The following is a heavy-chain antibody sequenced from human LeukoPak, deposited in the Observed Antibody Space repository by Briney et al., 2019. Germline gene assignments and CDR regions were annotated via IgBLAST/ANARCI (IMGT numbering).Heavy chain of an antibody. D-gene: IGHD3-22*01. V-gene: IGHV3-23*01. CDR1: GFTFSSYA. CDR3: VKQGGDYYDTTGKGFDY. J-gene: IGHJ4*02. Sequence: GGSLRLSCAASGFTFSSYAMSWVRQAPGKGLEWVACISASGNSPYYVDSVKGRFTFSRDNSKNTLYLQMNSLRAEDTAVYYCVKQGGDYYDTTGKGFDYWGLGTPVTVSS. CDR2: ISASGNSP.